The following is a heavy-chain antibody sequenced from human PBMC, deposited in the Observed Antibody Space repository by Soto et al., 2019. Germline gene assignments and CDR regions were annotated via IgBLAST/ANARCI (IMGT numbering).Heavy chain of an antibody. D-gene: IGHD5-18*01. CDR2: IVVGSGNT. Sequence: SVNVSCKASGFTFTSSAMQWVRQARGQRLEWIGWIVVGSGNTNYAQKFQERVTITRDMSTSTAYMELSSLRSEDTAVYYCAAGIFYYYYMAVWGKGTTVTVSS. V-gene: IGHV1-58*02. J-gene: IGHJ6*03. CDR3: AAGIFYYYYMAV. CDR1: GFTFTSSA.